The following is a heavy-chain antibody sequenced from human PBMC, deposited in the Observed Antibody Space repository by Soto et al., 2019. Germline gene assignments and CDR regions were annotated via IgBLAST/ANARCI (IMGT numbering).Heavy chain of an antibody. V-gene: IGHV1-69*02. CDR3: ARGELAARPTTYYYYYYMDV. CDR1: GGTFSSYT. CDR2: IIPILGIA. J-gene: IGHJ6*03. Sequence: QVQLVQSGAEVKKPGSSVKVSCKASGGTFSSYTISWVRQAPGQGLEWMGRIIPILGIANYAQKFKGRVTINADKSTSTAYMELSSLRSEDTAVYYCARGELAARPTTYYYYYYMDVWGKGTTVTVSS. D-gene: IGHD6-6*01.